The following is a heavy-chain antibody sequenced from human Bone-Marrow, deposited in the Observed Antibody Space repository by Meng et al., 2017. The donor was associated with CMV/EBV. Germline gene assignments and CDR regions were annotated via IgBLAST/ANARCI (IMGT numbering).Heavy chain of an antibody. CDR2: INHSGST. CDR1: GGSISSRNYY. Sequence: SETLSLTCTVSGGSISSRNYYWSWIRQPPGKGLEWIGEINHSGSTNYNPSLKSRVTISVDTSKNQFSLKLSSVTAADTAVYYCASPPYWGQGTLITVSS. CDR3: ASPPY. V-gene: IGHV4-39*07. J-gene: IGHJ4*02.